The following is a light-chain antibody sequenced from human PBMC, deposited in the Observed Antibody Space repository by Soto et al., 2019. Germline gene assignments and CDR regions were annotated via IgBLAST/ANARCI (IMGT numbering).Light chain of an antibody. CDR3: LQDYSYPLT. J-gene: IGKJ4*01. Sequence: IQMTQSPSSLSASVGDGVTITCRASQSIISYLNWYQQKPGKAPKLLIYAASSLQSGVPSRFSGSGSGTDFTLTISSLQPEDFATYYCLQDYSYPLTFGGGTKVDIK. V-gene: IGKV1-6*01. CDR1: QSIISY. CDR2: AAS.